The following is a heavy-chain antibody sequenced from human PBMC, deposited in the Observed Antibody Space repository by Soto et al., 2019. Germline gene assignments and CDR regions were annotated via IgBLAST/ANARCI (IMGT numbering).Heavy chain of an antibody. J-gene: IGHJ6*02. D-gene: IGHD5-12*01. CDR2: INPTSGGT. Sequence: QVQLVQSGAEVKKPGASVKVSCKASGYTFTGYYMHWVRQAPGQGLEWMGWINPTSGGTNYAQKFQGRVTMTRDTSISTAYMELSGLRSDDTAVYYCAKDRGGGGYRGSGAHFYYFYALDVWGQGTTVTVSS. CDR3: AKDRGGGGYRGSGAHFYYFYALDV. CDR1: GYTFTGYY. V-gene: IGHV1-2*02.